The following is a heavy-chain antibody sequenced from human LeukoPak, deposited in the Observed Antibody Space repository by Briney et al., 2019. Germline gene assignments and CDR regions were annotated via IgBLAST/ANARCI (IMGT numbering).Heavy chain of an antibody. V-gene: IGHV3-30*04. CDR1: GVSFSRYD. Sequence: GGSLRLSCVASGVSFSRYDMHWVRQAPGKGLEWVAVISDDGRIKIYGDSVKGRLTISRDNSKNTLYLQMNSLRGEDTAVYYCARAAAETGSFRDNWFDPWGQGTLVTVSS. D-gene: IGHD3-9*01. CDR3: ARAAAETGSFRDNWFDP. CDR2: ISDDGRIK. J-gene: IGHJ5*02.